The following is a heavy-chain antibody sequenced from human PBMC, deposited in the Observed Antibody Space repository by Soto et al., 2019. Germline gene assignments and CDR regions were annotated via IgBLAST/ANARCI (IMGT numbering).Heavy chain of an antibody. D-gene: IGHD3-3*01. CDR3: ARDRVVTTVFDY. CDR2: IYYSGST. Sequence: SETLSLTCTVSGGSISSGDYYWSWIRQPPGKGLEWIGYIYYSGSTYYNPSLKSRVTISVDTSKNQFSLKLSSVTAADTAVYYCARDRVVTTVFDYWGRGTLVTVS. J-gene: IGHJ4*02. V-gene: IGHV4-30-4*01. CDR1: GGSISSGDYY.